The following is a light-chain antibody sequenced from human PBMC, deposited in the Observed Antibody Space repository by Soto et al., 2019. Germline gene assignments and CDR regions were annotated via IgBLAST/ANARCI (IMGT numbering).Light chain of an antibody. V-gene: IGKV3-11*01. CDR2: DAS. CDR1: QSVASSH. CDR3: QQRSDWPLIT. J-gene: IGKJ5*01. Sequence: SRSCRAIQSVASSHLAWYRQKPGQTPRLLIYDASTRATGVPARFSGSGSGTDFTLTISSLEPEDCALYFCQQRSDWPLITFGQGRLLEV.